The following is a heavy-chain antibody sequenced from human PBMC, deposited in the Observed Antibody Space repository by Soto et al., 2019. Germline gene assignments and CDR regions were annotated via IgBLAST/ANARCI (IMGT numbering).Heavy chain of an antibody. CDR2: INPSGGST. CDR3: ASTGSSGWYTRY. Sequence: QVQLVQSGAEVKKPGASVKVSCKASGYTFTGYYMHWVRQAPGQGLEWMGIINPSGGSTSYAQKFQGRVTMTRDTSTSTVYMELSSLRSEDTAVYYCASTGSSGWYTRYWGQGTLVTVSS. CDR1: GYTFTGYY. V-gene: IGHV1-46*01. J-gene: IGHJ4*02. D-gene: IGHD6-19*01.